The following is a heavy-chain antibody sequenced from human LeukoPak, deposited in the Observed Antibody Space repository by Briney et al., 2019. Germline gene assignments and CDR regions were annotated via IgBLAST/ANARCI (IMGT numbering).Heavy chain of an antibody. Sequence: PSETLSLTCTVSGGSISSGGYYWSWIRQHPGKGLEWIGYIYYSGSTYYNPSLKSRVTISVDTSKNQFSLKLSSVTAADTAVYYCATRLWFGELYFQHWGQGTLVTVSS. CDR2: IYYSGST. CDR3: ATRLWFGELYFQH. J-gene: IGHJ1*01. D-gene: IGHD3-10*01. CDR1: GGSISSGGYY. V-gene: IGHV4-31*03.